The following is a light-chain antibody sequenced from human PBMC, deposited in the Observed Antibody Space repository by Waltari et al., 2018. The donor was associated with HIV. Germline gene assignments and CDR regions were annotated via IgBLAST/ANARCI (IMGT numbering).Light chain of an antibody. Sequence: EIVLTQSPATLSLSPGERPTLSCRASQSFSSYLAWYQQKPCQAPRLLIYDASNRATGIPARFSGSGSGTDFTLTISSLEPEDFAVYYCQQRSNWPPGYTFGQGTKLEIK. CDR3: QQRSNWPPGYT. V-gene: IGKV3-11*01. CDR1: QSFSSY. CDR2: DAS. J-gene: IGKJ2*01.